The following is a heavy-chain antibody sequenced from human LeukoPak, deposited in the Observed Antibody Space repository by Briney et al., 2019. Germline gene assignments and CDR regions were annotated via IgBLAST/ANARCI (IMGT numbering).Heavy chain of an antibody. CDR2: IKQDGSVK. J-gene: IGHJ4*02. CDR3: ARGDGSSSGLYFDY. V-gene: IGHV3-7*01. Sequence: GGSLRLSCAASGFTFSSYWMSWVGQAPGKGLEWVANIKQDGSVKTYVDSVKGRFTVSRDNAIHSLYLQMNSLRAEDTAVYYCARGDGSSSGLYFDYWGQGTLVTVSS. D-gene: IGHD6-6*01. CDR1: GFTFSSYW.